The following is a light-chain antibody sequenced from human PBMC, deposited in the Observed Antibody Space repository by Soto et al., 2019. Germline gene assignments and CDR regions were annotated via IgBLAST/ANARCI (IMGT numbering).Light chain of an antibody. CDR2: GNS. CDR3: QSYDSSLSGSRV. V-gene: IGLV1-40*01. CDR1: SSNIGAGYD. J-gene: IGLJ1*01. Sequence: QAVVTQPPSVSGAPGQRVTISCTGSSSNIGAGYDVHWYQQLPGTAPKLLIYGNSNRPSGVPDRFSGSKSGTSASLAIPGLQAEDEADYYCQSYDSSLSGSRVFGTGTKVTVL.